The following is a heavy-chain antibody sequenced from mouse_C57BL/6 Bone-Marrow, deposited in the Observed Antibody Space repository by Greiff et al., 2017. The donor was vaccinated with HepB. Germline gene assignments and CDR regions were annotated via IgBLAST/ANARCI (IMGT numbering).Heavy chain of an antibody. CDR2: FHPYNDDT. D-gene: IGHD2-2*01. CDR1: GYTFTTYP. Sequence: QVQLKQSGAELVKPGASVKMSCKASGYTFTTYPIEWMKQNHGKSLEWIGNFHPYNDDTKYNEKFKGKATLTVEQSSSTVYLELSRLTSDDSAVYYCARGSTMVTTGYYFDYWGQGTTLTVSS. CDR3: ARGSTMVTTGYYFDY. V-gene: IGHV1-47*01. J-gene: IGHJ2*01.